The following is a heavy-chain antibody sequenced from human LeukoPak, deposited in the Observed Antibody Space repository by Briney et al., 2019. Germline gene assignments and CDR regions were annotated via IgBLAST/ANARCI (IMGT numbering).Heavy chain of an antibody. J-gene: IGHJ6*03. V-gene: IGHV1-2*02. CDR1: GYIFTDYY. D-gene: IGHD2-21*02. CDR2: INPNSGGT. CDR3: ARDRRAGVVVTATYYMDV. Sequence: ASVKVSCKASGYIFTDYYMHWVRQAPGQGLEWMGWINPNSGGTNYAQKFQGRVTMTRDTSISTAYMELSRLRSDDTAVYYCARDRRAGVVVTATYYMDVWGKGTTVTISS.